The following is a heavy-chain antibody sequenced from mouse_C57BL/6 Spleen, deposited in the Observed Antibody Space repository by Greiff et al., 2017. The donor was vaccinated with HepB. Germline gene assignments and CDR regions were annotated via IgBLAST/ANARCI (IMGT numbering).Heavy chain of an antibody. CDR2: ISSGSSTI. D-gene: IGHD5-5*01. V-gene: IGHV5-17*01. CDR3: ARMDYHWYFDV. J-gene: IGHJ1*03. CDR1: GFTFSDYG. Sequence: EVQLVESGGGLVKPGGSLKLSCAASGFTFSDYGMHWVRQAPEKGLEWVAYISSGSSTIYYADTVKGRFTISRDNAKNTLFLQMTSLRSEYTAMYYCARMDYHWYFDVWGTGTTVTVSS.